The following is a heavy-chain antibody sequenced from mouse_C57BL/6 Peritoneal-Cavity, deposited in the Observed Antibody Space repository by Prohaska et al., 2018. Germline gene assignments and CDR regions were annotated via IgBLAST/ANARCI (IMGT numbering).Heavy chain of an antibody. V-gene: IGHV3-6*01. CDR1: GYSITSGYY. D-gene: IGHD2-5*01. Sequence: TISFTGYSITSGYYWNWIRQFPGNKLEWMGYISYDGSNNYIPSLKNRISITRDTSKNQFFLKLNSVTTEDTATYYCASSNYAWLAYWGQGTLVTVSA. J-gene: IGHJ3*01. CDR3: ASSNYAWLAY. CDR2: ISYDGSN.